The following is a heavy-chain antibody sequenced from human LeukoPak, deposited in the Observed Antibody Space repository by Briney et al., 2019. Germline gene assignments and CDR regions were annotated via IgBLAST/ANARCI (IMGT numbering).Heavy chain of an antibody. CDR2: IYTTGST. V-gene: IGHV4-61*02. CDR3: AREGSGSHPGYY. Sequence: SQTLSLTCTVSGDSISIGSHFWSWIRQPAGKGLEWIVRIYTTGSTNYNPSLKSRVTISVDTSKNQFSLKLSSVTAADTAVYYCAREGSGSHPGYYWGQGTLVTVSS. J-gene: IGHJ4*02. CDR1: GDSISIGSHF. D-gene: IGHD1-26*01.